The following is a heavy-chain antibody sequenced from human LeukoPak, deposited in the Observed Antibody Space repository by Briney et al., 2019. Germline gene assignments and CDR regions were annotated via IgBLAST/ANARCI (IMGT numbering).Heavy chain of an antibody. CDR1: GGSISSHY. J-gene: IGHJ6*03. CDR2: IHYSGTT. CDR3: ARDGVHQGGYYCYYMDV. D-gene: IGHD2-8*01. Sequence: SETLSLTCTVSGGSISSHYWSWIRQPPGKGLEWIGYIHYSGTTNYNPSLKSRVTISVDTSKNQFSLKLSSVTAADTAMYYCARDGVHQGGYYCYYMDVWGKGTTVTVSS. V-gene: IGHV4-59*11.